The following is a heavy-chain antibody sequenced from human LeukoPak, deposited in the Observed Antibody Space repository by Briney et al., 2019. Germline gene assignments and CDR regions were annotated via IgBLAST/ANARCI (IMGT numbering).Heavy chain of an antibody. D-gene: IGHD3-22*01. J-gene: IGHJ3*02. V-gene: IGHV3-23*01. Sequence: GGSLRLSCAASGFTFSSSAMSWVRQVPGKGLEWVSGISASGGSTSYADSVKGRFTISRDNSKNTLYLQMNSLRAEDTAVYYCTTPYYYDSSGYSHDAFDIWGQGTMVTVSS. CDR2: ISASGGST. CDR3: TTPYYYDSSGYSHDAFDI. CDR1: GFTFSSSA.